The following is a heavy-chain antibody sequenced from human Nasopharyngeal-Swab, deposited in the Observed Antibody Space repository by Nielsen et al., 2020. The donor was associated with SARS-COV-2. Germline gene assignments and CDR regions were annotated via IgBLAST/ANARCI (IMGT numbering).Heavy chain of an antibody. D-gene: IGHD1-14*01. J-gene: IGHJ1*01. CDR2: ISGSGGST. CDR3: AKPEIRSGRNYFQH. CDR1: GSTFSSYA. V-gene: IGHV3-23*01. Sequence: GESLKISCAASGSTFSSYAMSWVRQAPGKGLEWVSAISGSGGSTYYADSVKGRFTISRDNSKNTLYLQMNSLRAEDTAVYYCAKPEIRSGRNYFQHWGQGTLVTVSS.